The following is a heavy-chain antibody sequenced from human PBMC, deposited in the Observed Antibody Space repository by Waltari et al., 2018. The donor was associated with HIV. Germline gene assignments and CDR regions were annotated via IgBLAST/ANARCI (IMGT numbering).Heavy chain of an antibody. D-gene: IGHD2-8*01. CDR3: ARDNGGGYAMDV. J-gene: IGHJ6*02. V-gene: IGHV3-48*04. Sequence: EMQLAESGGGLVQPGESLRLSCVTYGFTFGDYSMNWVRQPPGKDLEWVSYISHGSHAIYYADSVKGRFTISRDDAQNSLYLQMNSLRAEDTAVYYCARDNGGGYAMDVWGQGTTVTVSS. CDR2: ISHGSHAI. CDR1: GFTFGDYS.